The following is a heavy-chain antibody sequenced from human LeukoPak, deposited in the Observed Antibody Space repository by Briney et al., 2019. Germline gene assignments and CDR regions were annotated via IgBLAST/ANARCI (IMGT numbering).Heavy chain of an antibody. V-gene: IGHV4-39*07. Sequence: SETLSLTCTVSGGSISSSNYYWGWIRQPPGKGLEWIGSIFYSGNTYYNPSLKSRVTISVDTSKNQFSLKLSSVTAADTAVYYCARDYTDYYGSGSGAFDIWGQGTMVTVSS. D-gene: IGHD3-10*01. CDR2: IFYSGNT. J-gene: IGHJ3*02. CDR3: ARDYTDYYGSGSGAFDI. CDR1: GGSISSSNYY.